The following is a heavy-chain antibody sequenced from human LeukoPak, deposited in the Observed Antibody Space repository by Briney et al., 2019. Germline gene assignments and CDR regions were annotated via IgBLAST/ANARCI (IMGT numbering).Heavy chain of an antibody. CDR2: INPNSGGT. D-gene: IGHD6-19*01. CDR3: ARIRVAGIDRFDY. J-gene: IGHJ4*02. Sequence: ASVKVSCKASGYNFIGYYIHWVRQASGQGLEWMGWINPNSGGTNYAQKFQGRVTMTRDTSINIAYMELSRLRSDDTAVYYRARIRVAGIDRFDYWGQGTLVTDSS. CDR1: GYNFIGYY. V-gene: IGHV1-2*02.